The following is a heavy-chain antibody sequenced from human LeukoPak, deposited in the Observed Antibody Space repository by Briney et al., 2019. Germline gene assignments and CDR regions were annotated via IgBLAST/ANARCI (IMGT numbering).Heavy chain of an antibody. CDR1: GFTFRSYS. V-gene: IGHV3-21*01. J-gene: IGHJ6*02. CDR2: ISGSSYYI. Sequence: GGSLRLSCAASGFTFRSYSMNWVRQAPGKGLEWVSSISGSSYYIYYADSVKGRFTISRDNSKNTLYLQMNSLRAEDTAVYYCARRGGINGMDVWGQGTTVTVSS. CDR3: ARRGGINGMDV. D-gene: IGHD3-10*01.